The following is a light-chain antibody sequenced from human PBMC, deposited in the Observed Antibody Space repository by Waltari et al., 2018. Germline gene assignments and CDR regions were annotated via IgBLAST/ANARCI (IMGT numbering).Light chain of an antibody. CDR3: QQYKSPTWT. V-gene: IGKV1-39*01. CDR1: QSISSY. Sequence: DIQMTQSPSSLSASVGAIVTITCRASQSISSYLNWYQQKPGKAPKLLIYAASSLQSGVPSRFSGSGSGTEFTLTINSLQPDDFATYYCQQYKSPTWTFGQGTKVEIK. CDR2: AAS. J-gene: IGKJ1*01.